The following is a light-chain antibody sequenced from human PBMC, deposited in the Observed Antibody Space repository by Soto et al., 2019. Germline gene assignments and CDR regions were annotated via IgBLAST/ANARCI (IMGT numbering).Light chain of an antibody. CDR3: TSYADRSYV. V-gene: IGLV2-8*01. CDR1: SSDVGANNY. J-gene: IGLJ1*01. CDR2: EVI. Sequence: QSALTQPPSASGSPGQSVTISCTGTSSDVGANNYVSWYQHHPGKAPKLIIYEVIKRPSGVPDRFSGSKSGDTASLTVSGLQADDEADYYCTSYADRSYVFGTGTKLTV.